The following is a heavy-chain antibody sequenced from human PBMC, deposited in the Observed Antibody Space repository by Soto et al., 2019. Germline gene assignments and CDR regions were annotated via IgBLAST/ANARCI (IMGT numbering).Heavy chain of an antibody. CDR3: ARDNLYGMDV. Sequence: QVQLVESGGGVVQPGRSLRLSCAASGFTFSSYAMHWVRQAPGKGLEWVAVISYDGSNKYYADSVKGRLTISRDNSKNTLYLQMNSLRAEDTAVYYCARDNLYGMDVWGQGTTVTVSS. V-gene: IGHV3-30-3*01. J-gene: IGHJ6*02. CDR1: GFTFSSYA. CDR2: ISYDGSNK.